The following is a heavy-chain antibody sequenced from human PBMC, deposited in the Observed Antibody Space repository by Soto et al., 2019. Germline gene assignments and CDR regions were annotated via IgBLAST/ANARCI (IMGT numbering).Heavy chain of an antibody. J-gene: IGHJ4*02. CDR1: GFTFTSSA. CDR2: IVVGSGNT. Sequence: ASVKVSCKASGFTFTSSAMQWVRQARGQRLEWIGWIVVGSGNTNYAQKFQERVTITRDMSTSTAYMELSSLRSEDTAVYYCAADHGYSYGYGFNYWGQGTLVTVSS. CDR3: AADHGYSYGYGFNY. D-gene: IGHD5-18*01. V-gene: IGHV1-58*02.